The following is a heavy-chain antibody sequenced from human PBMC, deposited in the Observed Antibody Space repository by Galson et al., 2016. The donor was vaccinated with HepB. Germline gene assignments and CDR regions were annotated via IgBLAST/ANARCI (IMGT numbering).Heavy chain of an antibody. D-gene: IGHD4-17*01. Sequence: PALVKPTQTLTLTCVFSGFSLTTSGMCVTWIRQAPGKALEWLAMIDWDGDKFYSTSLRTRLTISRDISKRQVVLSMTDVDPDDRGTYFCARMNGDYVFDYWGQGTPVIVSS. J-gene: IGHJ4*02. CDR1: GFSLTTSGMC. CDR2: IDWDGDK. V-gene: IGHV2-70*13. CDR3: ARMNGDYVFDY.